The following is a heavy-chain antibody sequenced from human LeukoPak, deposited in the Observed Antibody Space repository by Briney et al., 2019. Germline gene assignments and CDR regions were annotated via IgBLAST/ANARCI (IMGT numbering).Heavy chain of an antibody. CDR3: ARVASGGNSARGYYYYYMDV. D-gene: IGHD4-23*01. J-gene: IGHJ6*03. Sequence: GGSLRLSCAASGFTFDDYGMSWVRQAPGKGLEWVSGINWNGGSTGYADSVKGRFTISRDNAKNSLYLQMNSLRAEDTALYYCARVASGGNSARGYYYYYMDVWGKGTTVTVSS. V-gene: IGHV3-20*04. CDR2: INWNGGST. CDR1: GFTFDDYG.